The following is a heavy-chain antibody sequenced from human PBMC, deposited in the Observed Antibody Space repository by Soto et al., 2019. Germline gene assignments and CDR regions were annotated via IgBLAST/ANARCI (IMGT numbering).Heavy chain of an antibody. D-gene: IGHD1-7*01. Sequence: EVLLVESGGGLVKPGGSLRLSCAVSGFTFSSYSMNWVRQAPGKGLEWVSSISYSSSDIYFADSVKGRFTMSRANAENSLFLQMNSLRAEDTAVYYCARGYRITGSTRLGYYDYGMDVWGRGTTVTVSS. J-gene: IGHJ6*02. V-gene: IGHV3-21*01. CDR1: GFTFSSYS. CDR3: ARGYRITGSTRLGYYDYGMDV. CDR2: ISYSSSDI.